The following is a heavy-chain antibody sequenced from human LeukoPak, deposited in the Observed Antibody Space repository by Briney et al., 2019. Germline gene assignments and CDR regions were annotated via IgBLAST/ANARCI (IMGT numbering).Heavy chain of an antibody. Sequence: PGGSLRLSCAPSGFTVCSDYISWVRQAPGQGLEWVGRIKRKSDGGTPDYAAPVEGRFTISRDDSKDTLYLQMSSLKTEDTAVYSFATEQGFIYYFDYWGQGTLVTVSS. CDR2: IKRKSDGGTP. CDR1: GFTVCSDY. CDR3: ATEQGFIYYFDY. D-gene: IGHD3-10*01. J-gene: IGHJ4*02. V-gene: IGHV3-15*01.